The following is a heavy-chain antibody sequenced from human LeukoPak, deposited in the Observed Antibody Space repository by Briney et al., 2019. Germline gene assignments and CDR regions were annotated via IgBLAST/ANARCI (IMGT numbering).Heavy chain of an antibody. Sequence: PSETLSLTCTVSGGSISSSSYYWGWIRQPPGKGLEWIGSIYYGGSTYYNPSLKSRVTISVDTSKNQFSLKLSSVTAADTAVYYCATTCHDCSGGSFDYWGQGTLVTVSS. V-gene: IGHV4-39*07. CDR2: IYYGGST. CDR1: GGSISSSSYY. D-gene: IGHD2-15*01. J-gene: IGHJ4*02. CDR3: ATTCHDCSGGSFDY.